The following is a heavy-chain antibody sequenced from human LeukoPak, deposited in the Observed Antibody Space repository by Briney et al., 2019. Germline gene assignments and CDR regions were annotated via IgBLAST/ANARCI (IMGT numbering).Heavy chain of an antibody. J-gene: IGHJ4*02. CDR3: ARGAGRGGSDY. CDR1: GFTFSSYL. CDR2: INLDGSEK. D-gene: IGHD3-16*01. V-gene: IGHV3-7*01. Sequence: PGGSLRLSCAASGFTFSSYLMSWVRQAPGKGLEWVAYINLDGSEKSYVDSVKGRFTISRDNDKNSLYLQMNSLRAEDTAVYYCARGAGRGGSDYWGQGTLVTVSS.